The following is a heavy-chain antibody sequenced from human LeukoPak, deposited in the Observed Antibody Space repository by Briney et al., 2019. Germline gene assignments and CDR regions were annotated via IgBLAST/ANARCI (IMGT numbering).Heavy chain of an antibody. J-gene: IGHJ4*02. CDR3: ARGYSYGWARFDY. CDR1: GGTFSSYA. D-gene: IGHD5-18*01. V-gene: IGHV1-69*05. CDR2: IIPIFGTA. Sequence: GSSVKVSCKASGGTFSSYAISWVRQAPGQGLEWMGGIIPIFGTANYAQKFQGRVTITTDESTSTAYKELSSLRSEDTAVYYCARGYSYGWARFDYWGQGTLVTVSS.